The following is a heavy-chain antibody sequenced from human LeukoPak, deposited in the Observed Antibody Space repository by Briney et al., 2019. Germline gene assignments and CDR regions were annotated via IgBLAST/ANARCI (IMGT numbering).Heavy chain of an antibody. CDR1: GYRFSSYW. D-gene: IGHD2-21*02. CDR2: IYSADSDT. V-gene: IGHV5-51*01. Sequence: GESLQISCKGSGYRFSSYWIAWVRQMPGKGLEWVGIIYSADSDTKYSPSFQGQVTVSADKSIVFAYLHCSSLKASAIAMYYCARRGTSYCGGDCYFFDSWGQGTLVTVSS. CDR3: ARRGTSYCGGDCYFFDS. J-gene: IGHJ4*02.